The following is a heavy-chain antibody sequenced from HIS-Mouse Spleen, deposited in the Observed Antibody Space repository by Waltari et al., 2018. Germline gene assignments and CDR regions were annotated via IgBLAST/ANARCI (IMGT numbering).Heavy chain of an antibody. J-gene: IGHJ3*02. Sequence: QVQLQQWGAGLLKPSETLSLTCAVYGGSFSGYYWSWIRQPPGQGLEWIGEINHSRSTNYNTSLKSRVTISVDTSKNQFSLKLSSVTAADTAVYYCARGGPSIAARTAFDIWGQGTMVTVSS. CDR3: ARGGPSIAARTAFDI. CDR2: INHSRST. V-gene: IGHV4-34*01. D-gene: IGHD6-6*01. CDR1: GGSFSGYY.